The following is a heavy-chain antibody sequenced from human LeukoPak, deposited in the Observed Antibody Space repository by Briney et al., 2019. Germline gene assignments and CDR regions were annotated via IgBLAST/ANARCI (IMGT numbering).Heavy chain of an antibody. D-gene: IGHD3-16*02. CDR1: GGTFSSYA. CDR3: AISSLGELSPTCFNP. Sequence: ASVKVSCKASGGTFSSYAISWVRQAPGQGLEWMGGIIPIFGTANYAQKFQGRVTITADKSTSTAYMELSSLRSEDTAVYYCAISSLGELSPTCFNPWAKGTLVTVSS. V-gene: IGHV1-69*06. J-gene: IGHJ5*02. CDR2: IIPIFGTA.